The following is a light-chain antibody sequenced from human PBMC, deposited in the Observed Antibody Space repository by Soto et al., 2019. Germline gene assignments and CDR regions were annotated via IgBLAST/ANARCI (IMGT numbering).Light chain of an antibody. CDR3: MHRIQLPRA. CDR2: EVS. Sequence: DVVMTQTPLSLSVAPGQPASISCKSSQSLLHSDGKNYLYWSLQKPGQPPQLLIHEVSNRFSGVSDRCSGSGSGTDFTLKISRVEAEDVGVYYCMHRIQLPRAFGQGTRLGLN. CDR1: QSLLHSDGKNY. J-gene: IGKJ5*01. V-gene: IGKV2D-29*01.